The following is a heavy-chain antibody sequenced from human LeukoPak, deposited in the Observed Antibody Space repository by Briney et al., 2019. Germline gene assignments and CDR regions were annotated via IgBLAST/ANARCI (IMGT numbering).Heavy chain of an antibody. Sequence: QTGGSLRLSCAASGITFSSSWMSWVRQAPGKGLEWVANIKPDESEKDYVDSVKGRFTISRDNAKNSLYLQMDSLRVEDAAVYYCARDGPDSSSSDFDYWGQGTLVTVSS. CDR1: GITFSSSW. D-gene: IGHD6-6*01. V-gene: IGHV3-7*01. J-gene: IGHJ4*02. CDR3: ARDGPDSSSSDFDY. CDR2: IKPDESEK.